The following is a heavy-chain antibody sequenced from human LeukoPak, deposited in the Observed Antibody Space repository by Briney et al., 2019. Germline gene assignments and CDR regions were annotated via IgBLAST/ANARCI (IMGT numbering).Heavy chain of an antibody. D-gene: IGHD3-10*01. CDR2: ISVYNGNT. CDR3: ASSGRYYYGSGSYESFYY. CDR1: GYTFTSYG. V-gene: IGHV1-18*01. Sequence: ASVKVSCKASGYTFTSYGISWVRQAPGQGLEWLGWISVYNGNTNYVQKLQGRVTMTTDTSTSTAYRELRSLRSDDTAVYYWASSGRYYYGSGSYESFYYCGQGTLFTVSS. J-gene: IGHJ4*02.